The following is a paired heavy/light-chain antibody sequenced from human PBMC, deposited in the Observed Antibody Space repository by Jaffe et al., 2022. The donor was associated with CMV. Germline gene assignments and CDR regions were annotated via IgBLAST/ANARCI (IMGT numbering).Light chain of an antibody. J-gene: IGLJ1*01. Sequence: QSALTQPASVSGSPGQSITISCTGTRSNIGSYNFVSWYRQYPGKAPQLVIYEVDKRPLGVSYRFSGSKSGNTASLTISGLQAEDEASYFCCSFAARSDYVFGTGTTVSVL. V-gene: IGLV2-23*02. CDR3: CSFAARSDYV. CDR1: RSNIGSYNF. CDR2: EVD.
Heavy chain of an antibody. CDR3: ARGPHKPGGSGGARIFGAFDV. Sequence: QVQLLQSGAEVKKPGASVRVSCQASGYIFTDFGLHWVRQAPGQSLEWMGWISADGNTIYSQKFQGRISIIRDTPARTAYVELGGLTLEDTGVYFCARGPHKPGGSGGARIFGAFDVWGQGTVVTVSS. CDR1: GYIFTDFG. CDR2: ISADGNT. J-gene: IGHJ3*01. D-gene: IGHD3-3*02. V-gene: IGHV1-3*01.